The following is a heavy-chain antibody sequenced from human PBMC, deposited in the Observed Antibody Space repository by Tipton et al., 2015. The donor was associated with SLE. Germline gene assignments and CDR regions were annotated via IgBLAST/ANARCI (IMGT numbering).Heavy chain of an antibody. Sequence: SLRLSCAASGFTVSSNYMSWVRQAPGKGLEWVSVIYSGGSTYYADSVKGRFTISRHNSKNTLYLQMNSLRAEDTAVYYCARDRSGDQFSAFDIWGQGTMVTVSS. D-gene: IGHD1-26*01. CDR3: ARDRSGDQFSAFDI. CDR2: IYSGGST. V-gene: IGHV3-53*04. CDR1: GFTVSSNY. J-gene: IGHJ3*02.